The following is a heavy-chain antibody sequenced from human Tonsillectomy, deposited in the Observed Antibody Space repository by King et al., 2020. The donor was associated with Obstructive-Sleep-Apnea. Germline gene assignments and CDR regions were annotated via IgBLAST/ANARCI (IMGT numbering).Heavy chain of an antibody. D-gene: IGHD3-22*01. V-gene: IGHV4-59*01. Sequence: VQLQESGPGLVKPSDTLSLTCTVSGGPLSTNYWSWIRQPPGKGLEWIGYIHYSGSTENNPPLKSRVTITLDTPKNQFSLKPSSVTAAGTALYYCAKARQGLGRSGYYVDYWGQGTLVTVSS. J-gene: IGHJ4*02. CDR1: GGPLSTNY. CDR3: AKARQGLGRSGYYVDY. CDR2: IHYSGST.